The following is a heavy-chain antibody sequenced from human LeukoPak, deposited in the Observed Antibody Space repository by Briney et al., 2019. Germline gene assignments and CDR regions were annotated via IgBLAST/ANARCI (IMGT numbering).Heavy chain of an antibody. V-gene: IGHV1-18*01. CDR3: AKDHEDVVVVAAKDY. J-gene: IGHJ4*02. Sequence: ASVKVSCKASGYTFTSYGISWVRQAPGQGLEWMGWISAYNGNTNYAQKLQGRVTMTTDTSTSTAYMELRSLRSDDTAVYYCAKDHEDVVVVAAKDYWGQGTLVTVSS. CDR2: ISAYNGNT. D-gene: IGHD2-15*01. CDR1: GYTFTSYG.